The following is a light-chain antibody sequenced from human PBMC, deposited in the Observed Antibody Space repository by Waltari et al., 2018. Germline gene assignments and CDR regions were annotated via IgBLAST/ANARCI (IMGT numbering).Light chain of an antibody. CDR1: SSNLRAGYD. Sequence: QSVLTQPPSVSGAPGQSVTISCTGTSSNLRAGYDVHWYQQIPGSAPKVLNYRGDNRPSGVPGRFSGSKSGPSASLSVTGLHVEDEADYFCQSFDSDLNAVLFGGGTKLTVL. J-gene: IGLJ2*01. CDR3: QSFDSDLNAVL. V-gene: IGLV1-40*01. CDR2: RGD.